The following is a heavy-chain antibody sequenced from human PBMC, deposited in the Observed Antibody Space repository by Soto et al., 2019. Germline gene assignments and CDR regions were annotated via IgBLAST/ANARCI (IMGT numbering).Heavy chain of an antibody. Sequence: QVQLQQWGAGLLKPSETLSLTCAVYGESFSGFFWSWIRQPPGGGLEWIGESIPSGSTNYNPSLKSRVTIALDTSKNQFSRKLTSVTVADTATYYCARAAVQAHQGVVHPHTSQTLDYWGQGTLVTVSS. CDR3: ARAAVQAHQGVVHPHTSQTLDY. CDR1: GESFSGFF. J-gene: IGHJ4*02. D-gene: IGHD2-15*01. CDR2: SIPSGST. V-gene: IGHV4-34*12.